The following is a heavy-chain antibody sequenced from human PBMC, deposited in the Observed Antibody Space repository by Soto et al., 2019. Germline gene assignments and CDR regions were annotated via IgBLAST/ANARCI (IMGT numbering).Heavy chain of an antibody. J-gene: IGHJ4*02. Sequence: ASETLSLTCAVYGGSFSDYYWSWIRQPPGKGLEWIGEINHSGSTNYNPSLKSRVTISVDTSKNQFSLRLSSVTAADTAVFYCASLGYCSGGSCYPYWWGQGTLVTVSS. CDR2: INHSGST. CDR3: ASLGYCSGGSCYPYW. V-gene: IGHV4-34*01. CDR1: GGSFSDYY. D-gene: IGHD2-15*01.